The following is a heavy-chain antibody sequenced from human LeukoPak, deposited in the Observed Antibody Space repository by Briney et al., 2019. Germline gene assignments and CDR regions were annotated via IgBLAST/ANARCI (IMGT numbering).Heavy chain of an antibody. CDR3: AKKMGPKYGDFDY. Sequence: PGGSLRLSCTASGFTFSSYGLSWVRQAPGKGLEWVSSVTDSGSNTYYADSVKGRFTISRDNSKNMLYLQMNSLRAEDTAVYYCAKKMGPKYGDFDYWGQGTLATVSS. CDR1: GFTFSSYG. D-gene: IGHD2-2*01. J-gene: IGHJ4*02. V-gene: IGHV3-23*01. CDR2: VTDSGSNT.